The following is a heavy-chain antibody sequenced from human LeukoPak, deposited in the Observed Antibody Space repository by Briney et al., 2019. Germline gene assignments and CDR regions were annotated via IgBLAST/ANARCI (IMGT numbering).Heavy chain of an antibody. CDR3: ARDLYSSSWYGAFYI. Sequence: GASVKVSCKASGYTFTSYGISWVRQAPGQGLEWMGWISAYNGNTNYAQKLQGRVTMTTDTSTSTAYMELRSLRSDDTAVYYCARDLYSSSWYGAFYIWGQGTMVTVSS. CDR1: GYTFTSYG. J-gene: IGHJ3*02. D-gene: IGHD6-13*01. V-gene: IGHV1-18*01. CDR2: ISAYNGNT.